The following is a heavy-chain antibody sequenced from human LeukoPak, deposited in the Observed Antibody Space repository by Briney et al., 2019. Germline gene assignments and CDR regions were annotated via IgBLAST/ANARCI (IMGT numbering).Heavy chain of an antibody. CDR3: ARTETVLRFLEWLSRGAFDI. D-gene: IGHD3-3*01. V-gene: IGHV1-69*01. J-gene: IGHJ3*02. CDR1: GGTFSSYA. Sequence: SVKVSCKASGGTFSSYAISWVRQAPGQGLEWMGGIIPIFGTANYAQKFQGRVTITADESTNTACMELSSLRSEDTAVYYCARTETVLRFLEWLSRGAFDIWGQGTMVTVSS. CDR2: IIPIFGTA.